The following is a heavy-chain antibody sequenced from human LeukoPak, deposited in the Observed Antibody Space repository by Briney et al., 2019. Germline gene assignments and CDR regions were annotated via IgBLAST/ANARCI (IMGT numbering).Heavy chain of an antibody. CDR1: GFTFSGYD. CDR3: ARDLVTITNYFDY. D-gene: IGHD3-10*01. CDR2: TSSSSRTI. V-gene: IGHV3-48*04. Sequence: PGGSLRLSCAASGFTFSGYDMSWVRQAPGKGLEWVSYTSSSSRTIYYADSVKSRFTISRDNAKNSLYLQMNSLRAEDTAVYYCARDLVTITNYFDYWGQGTLVTVSS. J-gene: IGHJ4*02.